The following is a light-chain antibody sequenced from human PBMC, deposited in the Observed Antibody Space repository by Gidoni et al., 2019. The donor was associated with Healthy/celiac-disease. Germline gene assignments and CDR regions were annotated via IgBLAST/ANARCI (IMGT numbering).Light chain of an antibody. CDR2: GAS. V-gene: IGKV3-20*01. Sequence: EIVLTQSPGTLSLSPGERATLSCRASQSVSSSYLAWYQQKPGQAPRLLIYGASSRATGIPDTFSGSGSGTAFTLTISRLEPEDFAVYYCQQYGSSLLFGQGTKLEIK. J-gene: IGKJ2*01. CDR1: QSVSSSY. CDR3: QQYGSSLL.